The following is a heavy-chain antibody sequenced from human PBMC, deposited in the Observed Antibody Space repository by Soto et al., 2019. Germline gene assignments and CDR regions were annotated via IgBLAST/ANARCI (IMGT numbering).Heavy chain of an antibody. V-gene: IGHV4-30-4*01. CDR2: IYYSGSA. Sequence: PSETLSVTCTVSGGSISSGDHYWSWIRQPPGKGLEWIGYIYYSGSAYYNPSLKSRVTISVDRSKNQFSLKLSSVTAADTAVYYCASTITMVPHYFDFWGPVTNFTVS. CDR3: ASTITMVPHYFDF. D-gene: IGHD3-10*01. J-gene: IGHJ3*01. CDR1: GGSISSGDHY.